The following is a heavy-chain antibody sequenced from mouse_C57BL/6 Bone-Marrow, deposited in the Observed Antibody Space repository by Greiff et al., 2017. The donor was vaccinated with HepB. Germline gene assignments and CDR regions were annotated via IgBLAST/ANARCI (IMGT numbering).Heavy chain of an antibody. CDR2: INYDGSST. CDR1: GFTFSDYY. CDR3: ARDIYYGNYFDY. V-gene: IGHV5-16*01. Sequence: LVESEGGLVQPGSSMKLSCTASGFTFSDYYMAWVRQVPEKGLEWVANINYDGSSTYYLDSLKSRFIISRDNAKNILYLQMSSLKSEDTATYYCARDIYYGNYFDYWGQGTTLTVSS. D-gene: IGHD2-1*01. J-gene: IGHJ2*01.